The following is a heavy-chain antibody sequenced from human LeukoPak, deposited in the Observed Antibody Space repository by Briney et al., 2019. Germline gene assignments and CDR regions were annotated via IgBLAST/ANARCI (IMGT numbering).Heavy chain of an antibody. CDR2: ISYDGSNK. J-gene: IGHJ6*02. V-gene: IGHV3-30*04. D-gene: IGHD3-10*01. Sequence: GRSLRLSCAASGFTFSSYAMHWVRQAPGKGLEWVAVISYDGSNKYYADSVKGRFTISRDNSKNTLYLQMNSLRAEDTAVYYCARDLMVRGVILYGMDVWGQGTTVTVSS. CDR1: GFTFSSYA. CDR3: ARDLMVRGVILYGMDV.